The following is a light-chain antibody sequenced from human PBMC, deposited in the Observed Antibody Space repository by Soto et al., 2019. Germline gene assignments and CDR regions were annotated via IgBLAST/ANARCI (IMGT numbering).Light chain of an antibody. CDR1: SSDVGSYNL. Sequence: QSALTQPASVSGSPGQSITISCTGTSSDVGSYNLVSWYQQHPGKAPKLMIYEGSKRPSGVSNRFSGSKSGNTASLTICGLQAEDEADYYCCSYAGSSTFAYVVFGGGTKVTVL. V-gene: IGLV2-23*03. J-gene: IGLJ2*01. CDR2: EGS. CDR3: CSYAGSSTFAYVV.